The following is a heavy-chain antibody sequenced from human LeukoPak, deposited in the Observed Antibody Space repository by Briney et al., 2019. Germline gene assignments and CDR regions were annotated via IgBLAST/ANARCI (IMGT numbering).Heavy chain of an antibody. D-gene: IGHD4-17*01. CDR1: GYTFTGYY. Sequence: ASVKVSFKASGYTFTGYYMHLVRQAPGQGLEWMGWINPNSGGTNYAQKFQGRGTMTRDTSISTAYMELSRLRSDEPAVYYCARDDTVTISWGQGTLVTVSS. J-gene: IGHJ5*02. CDR2: INPNSGGT. CDR3: ARDDTVTIS. V-gene: IGHV1-2*02.